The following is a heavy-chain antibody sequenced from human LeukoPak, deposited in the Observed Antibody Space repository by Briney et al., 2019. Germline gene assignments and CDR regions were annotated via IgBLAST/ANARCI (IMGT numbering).Heavy chain of an antibody. CDR1: GFKISSYW. J-gene: IGHJ4*01. CDR3: VRDNAYTFDY. Sequence: GGSLRLSCAVSGFKISSYWMNWVRQMPGKGLMWVAHINTNGDSANYADSVKGRFTISRDNAKSTLSLQMNSLRAEDTAIYYCVRDNAYTFDYWGQGTLVTVSS. D-gene: IGHD5-24*01. V-gene: IGHV3-74*01. CDR2: INTNGDSA.